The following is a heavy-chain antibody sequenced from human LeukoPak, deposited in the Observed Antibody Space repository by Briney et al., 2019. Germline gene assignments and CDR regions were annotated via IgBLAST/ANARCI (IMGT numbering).Heavy chain of an antibody. CDR3: ATAGSYGSQTSDAFDI. V-gene: IGHV4-39*07. Sequence: SETLSLTCTVSGGSISSSSYYWGWLRQPPGKGLEWIGRIYYSGSTYYNPSLKSRVTISVDTSKNQFSLKLSSVTAADTAVYYCATAGSYGSQTSDAFDIWGQGTMVTVSS. CDR1: GGSISSSSYY. CDR2: IYYSGST. J-gene: IGHJ3*02. D-gene: IGHD3-10*01.